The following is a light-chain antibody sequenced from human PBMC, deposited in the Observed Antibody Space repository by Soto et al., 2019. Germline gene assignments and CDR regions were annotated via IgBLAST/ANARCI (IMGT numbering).Light chain of an antibody. CDR1: QGISSY. V-gene: IGKV1-9*01. Sequence: IQMTHSPSAMSASVGDRVTITCRASQGISSYLAWYQQKPGKAPKLLIYAASTLQSGVPSRFSGSGSGTDFTLTISSLQPEDFATYYCQQSLSIPTLTFGGGTKVDIK. CDR2: AAS. J-gene: IGKJ4*01. CDR3: QQSLSIPTLT.